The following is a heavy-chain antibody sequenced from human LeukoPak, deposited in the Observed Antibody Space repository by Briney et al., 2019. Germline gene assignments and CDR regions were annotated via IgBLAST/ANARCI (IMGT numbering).Heavy chain of an antibody. CDR3: ARVLSNYYDSSGPTANWFDP. V-gene: IGHV1-69*05. Sequence: GASVKVSCKASGGTFSCYAISWVRQAPGQGLEWMGGIIPIFGTANYAQKFQGRVTITTDESTSTAYMELSSLRSEDTAVYYCARVLSNYYDSSGPTANWFDPWGQGTLVTVSS. CDR1: GGTFSCYA. CDR2: IIPIFGTA. D-gene: IGHD3-22*01. J-gene: IGHJ5*02.